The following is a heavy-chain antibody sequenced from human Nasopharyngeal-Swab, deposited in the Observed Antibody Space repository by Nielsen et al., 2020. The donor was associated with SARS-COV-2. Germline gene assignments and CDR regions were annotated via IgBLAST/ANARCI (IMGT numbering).Heavy chain of an antibody. CDR3: AAGSAYYDSSDNTFDY. J-gene: IGHJ4*02. D-gene: IGHD3-22*01. CDR2: IVVGSGNT. V-gene: IGHV1-58*01. CDR1: EFTFTTSA. Sequence: SVKVSCKASEFTFTTSAVQWVRQARGQRLEWIGWIVVGSGNTNYAQKFQERVTITRDMSTSTAYMELSSLRSEDTAVYYCAAGSAYYDSSDNTFDYWGQGTLVTVSS.